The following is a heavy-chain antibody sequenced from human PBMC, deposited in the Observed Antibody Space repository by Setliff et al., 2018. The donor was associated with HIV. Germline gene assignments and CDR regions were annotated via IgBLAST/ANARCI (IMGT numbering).Heavy chain of an antibody. Sequence: CTVSGGSMSPYYWSWIRQPPGKGLEWIGYIFSSGSTNYNPSLKSRVTISVDTSKNQFSLRLSSVTAADTAMYYCARHVGISIGGTRGDFDCWGQGTLVTVSS. CDR1: GGSMSPYY. D-gene: IGHD6-13*01. V-gene: IGHV4-4*09. CDR2: IFSSGST. CDR3: ARHVGISIGGTRGDFDC. J-gene: IGHJ4*02.